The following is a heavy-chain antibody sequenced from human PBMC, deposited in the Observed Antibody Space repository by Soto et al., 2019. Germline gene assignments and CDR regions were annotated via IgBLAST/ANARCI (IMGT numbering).Heavy chain of an antibody. Sequence: GASVKVSCKASGYTFTSYGISWVRQAPGQGLEWMGWISAYNGNTNYAQKLQGRVTMTTDTSTSTAYMELRSLRSDDTAVYYCARTRITIFGVVFQSRVFDYWGQGTLVTVSS. CDR3: ARTRITIFGVVFQSRVFDY. J-gene: IGHJ4*02. D-gene: IGHD3-3*01. CDR1: GYTFTSYG. V-gene: IGHV1-18*01. CDR2: ISAYNGNT.